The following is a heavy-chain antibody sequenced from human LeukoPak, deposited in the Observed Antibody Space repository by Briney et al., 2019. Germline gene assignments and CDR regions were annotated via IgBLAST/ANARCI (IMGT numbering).Heavy chain of an antibody. D-gene: IGHD2-21*01. CDR2: IYYTRST. CDR1: GGSISSSSYY. J-gene: IGHJ5*02. Sequence: SETLSLTCTVSGGSISSSSYYWGWIRQPPGKGLEWIGSIYYTRSTYYNPSLKSRVTISVDTSKNQFSLKLSSVTAADTAVYYCARPHGTAYVESHWFDPWGQGTLVTVSS. V-gene: IGHV4-39*01. CDR3: ARPHGTAYVESHWFDP.